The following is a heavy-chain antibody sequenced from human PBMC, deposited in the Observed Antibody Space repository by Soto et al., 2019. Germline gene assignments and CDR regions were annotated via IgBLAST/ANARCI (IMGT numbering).Heavy chain of an antibody. V-gene: IGHV4-30-2*01. D-gene: IGHD1-26*01. CDR2: INHLETT. CDR3: ARGGGSDSFDY. Sequence: PSETLSLTCTVSGASITFGVYSVSWIRQTPGKGQEWIGYINHLETTFYNPSFESRLTLSIDRAKNQFSLKLHAMSAADRALYFCARGGGSDSFDYWAQGILVPVSS. J-gene: IGHJ4*02. CDR1: GASITFGVYS.